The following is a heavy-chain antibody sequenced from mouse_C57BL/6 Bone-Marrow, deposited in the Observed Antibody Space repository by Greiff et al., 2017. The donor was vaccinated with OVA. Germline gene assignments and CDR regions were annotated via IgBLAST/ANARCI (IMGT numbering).Heavy chain of an antibody. D-gene: IGHD2-2*01. CDR2: ISDGGSYT. CDR3: ARDTVWLRRDYYAMDY. J-gene: IGHJ4*01. Sequence: EVQVVESGGGLVKPGGSLKLSCAASGFTFSSYAMSWVRQTPEKRLEWVATISDGGSYTYYPDNVKGRFTISRDNAKNNLYLQMSHLKSEDTAMYYCARDTVWLRRDYYAMDYWGQGTSVTVSS. V-gene: IGHV5-4*01. CDR1: GFTFSSYA.